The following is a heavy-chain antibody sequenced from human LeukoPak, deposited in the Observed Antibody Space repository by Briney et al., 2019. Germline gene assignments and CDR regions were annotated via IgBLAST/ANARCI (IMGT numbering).Heavy chain of an antibody. Sequence: SETLSLICTVSDTSINTYYWSWIRQPAGKGLEWIGHMYATGTTNYNPSLKSRVSMSIDTSKNQISLNLRSVTAADTAVYYCARGRQQLVPGIFDYWGQGTLVTVSS. V-gene: IGHV4-4*07. CDR1: DTSINTYY. J-gene: IGHJ4*02. CDR2: MYATGTT. D-gene: IGHD6-13*01. CDR3: ARGRQQLVPGIFDY.